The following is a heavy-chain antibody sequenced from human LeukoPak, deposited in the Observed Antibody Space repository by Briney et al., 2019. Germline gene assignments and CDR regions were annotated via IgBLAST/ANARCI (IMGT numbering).Heavy chain of an antibody. CDR1: GYTFTSYG. Sequence: GASVKVSCKASGYTFTSYGISWVRQAPGQGLEWMGWISAYNGNTNYAQKLQGRVTMTTDTSTSTAYMELRSLRSDDTAVYYCARDRDSGSYPDDAFDIWGQGTMVTVSS. V-gene: IGHV1-18*01. D-gene: IGHD1-26*01. CDR3: ARDRDSGSYPDDAFDI. J-gene: IGHJ3*02. CDR2: ISAYNGNT.